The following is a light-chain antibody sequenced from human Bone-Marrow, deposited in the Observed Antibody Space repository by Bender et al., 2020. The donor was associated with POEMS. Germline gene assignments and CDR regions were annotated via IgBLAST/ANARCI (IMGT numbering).Light chain of an antibody. CDR3: CSYADNSVWV. CDR1: SSDIGNYNQ. V-gene: IGLV2-23*02. J-gene: IGLJ3*02. Sequence: QSALTQPASVSGSPGQSITISCTGTSSDIGNYNQVSWYQQVPGKAPKLIIYDVSDRPSGVSDRFSGSKSGNTASLTISGLQAEDEADFYCCSYADNSVWVFGGGTKLTVL. CDR2: DVS.